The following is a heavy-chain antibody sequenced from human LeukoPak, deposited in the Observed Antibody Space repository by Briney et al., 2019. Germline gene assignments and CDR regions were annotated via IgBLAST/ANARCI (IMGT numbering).Heavy chain of an antibody. Sequence: SETLSLTCTVSGGSIGTYYWSWIRQPPGKGLEWIGYIHYSGSTNYNPSLKSRVTISVDTSKNQFSLKLLSVTAADTAVYYCARASIVGATYYFDYWGQGTLVTVSS. V-gene: IGHV4-59*01. CDR3: ARASIVGATYYFDY. CDR2: IHYSGST. CDR1: GGSIGTYY. J-gene: IGHJ4*02. D-gene: IGHD1-26*01.